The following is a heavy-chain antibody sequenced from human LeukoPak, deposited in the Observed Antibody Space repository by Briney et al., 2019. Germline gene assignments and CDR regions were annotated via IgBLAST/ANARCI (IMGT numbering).Heavy chain of an antibody. CDR1: GGSISSYY. Sequence: PSETLSLTCTVSGGSISSYYWSWIRQPPGKGLEWIGYIYYSGSTNYNPSLKSRVTISVDTSKNQFSLKLSSVTAADTAVYYCARDAGRGVISPFWYFVLWGGGTLVTVSS. D-gene: IGHD2/OR15-2a*01. J-gene: IGHJ2*01. CDR2: IYYSGST. CDR3: ARDAGRGVISPFWYFVL. V-gene: IGHV4-59*01.